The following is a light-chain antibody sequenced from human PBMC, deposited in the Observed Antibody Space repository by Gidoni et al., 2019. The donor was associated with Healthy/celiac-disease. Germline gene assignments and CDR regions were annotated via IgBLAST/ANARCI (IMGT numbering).Light chain of an antibody. Sequence: DIQMTQSPSSLSASVGDRVTITCRASQLISSYLNWYQQKPGKAPKLLIYAASSLQSGVPSRFSGSGSGTDFTLTISSLQPEDFATYYCQPSYSTPRTFGQGTKVEIK. CDR1: QLISSY. V-gene: IGKV1-39*01. CDR3: QPSYSTPRT. CDR2: AAS. J-gene: IGKJ1*01.